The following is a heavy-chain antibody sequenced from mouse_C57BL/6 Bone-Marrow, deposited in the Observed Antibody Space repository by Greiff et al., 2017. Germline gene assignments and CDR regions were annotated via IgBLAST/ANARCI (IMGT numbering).Heavy chain of an antibody. J-gene: IGHJ2*01. CDR2: ITPERGGP. Sequence: QVQLKASGAELVRPGTSVKLSCKASGYAFTNYFIEWVKQRPEQGLEWIGVITPERGGPNYDEKFKGKAPVTADKSSITAYMQLSSLTSEDSAVYFCARCFFDYWGQGTTLTVSS. CDR3: ARCFFDY. CDR1: GYAFTNYF. V-gene: IGHV1-54*01.